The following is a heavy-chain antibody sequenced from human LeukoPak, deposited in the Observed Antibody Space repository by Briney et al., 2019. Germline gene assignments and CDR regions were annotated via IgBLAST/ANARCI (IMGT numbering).Heavy chain of an antibody. J-gene: IGHJ4*02. D-gene: IGHD6-13*01. V-gene: IGHV5-51*01. CDR3: ASQLHIAAAGYYFDY. CDR1: GYSFTSYW. CDR2: IYPGDSDT. Sequence: GASLKISCKGSGYSFTSYWIGWVRQMPGKGLEWMGIIYPGDSDTRYSPSFQGQVTISADKSISTAYLQWSSLKASDTAMYYCASQLHIAAAGYYFDYWGQGTLVTVSS.